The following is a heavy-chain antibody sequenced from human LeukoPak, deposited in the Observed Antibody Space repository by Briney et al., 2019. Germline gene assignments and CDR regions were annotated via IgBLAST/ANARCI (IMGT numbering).Heavy chain of an antibody. CDR3: ARHSYDSSGYYGFDY. J-gene: IGHJ4*02. D-gene: IGHD3-22*01. V-gene: IGHV1-69*13. CDR1: GGTFSRFT. Sequence: SVKVSCKASGGTFSRFTISWVRQAPGQGFEWMGGITPIFGTANFAQKFQGRVTITADESTSTAYMELSSLRSEDTAVYYCARHSYDSSGYYGFDYWGQGTLVTVSS. CDR2: ITPIFGTA.